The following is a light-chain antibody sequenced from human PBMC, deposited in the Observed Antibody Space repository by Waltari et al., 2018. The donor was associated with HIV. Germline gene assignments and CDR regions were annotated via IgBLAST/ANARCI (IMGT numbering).Light chain of an antibody. CDR2: TNT. V-gene: IGLV1-44*01. J-gene: IGLJ2*01. CDR1: SSNIGDNT. Sequence: QCVLTQPPSASGTPGQRVTISCSGSSSNIGDNTVNWYQQLPGTAPKPLIYTNTQRPSGVPDRFSGSKSGTSASLAISGLQSEDEADYYCATWDDSLNGHVVFGGGTKLTVL. CDR3: ATWDDSLNGHVV.